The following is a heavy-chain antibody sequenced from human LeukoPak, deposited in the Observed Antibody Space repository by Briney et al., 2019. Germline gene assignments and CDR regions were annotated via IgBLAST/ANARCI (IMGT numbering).Heavy chain of an antibody. CDR2: INHSGST. Sequence: SETLSLTCAVYGGSFSGYYWSWIRQPPGKGREWIGDINHSGSTNYNPSLKSRVTISVDTSKNQFSLKLSSVTAADTAAYYCARGKWSGSYLVYWGQGTLVTVSS. V-gene: IGHV4-34*01. D-gene: IGHD1-26*01. J-gene: IGHJ4*02. CDR1: GGSFSGYY. CDR3: ARGKWSGSYLVY.